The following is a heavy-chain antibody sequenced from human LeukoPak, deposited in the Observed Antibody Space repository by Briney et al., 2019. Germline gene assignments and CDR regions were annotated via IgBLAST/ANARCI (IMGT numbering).Heavy chain of an antibody. CDR2: IYYSGST. D-gene: IGHD1-26*01. Sequence: PSETLSLTCTVSGGSISTYYWSWIRQPPGKGVEWIGYIYYSGSTSYNPSLKSRVTISVDTSKNQFSLKLSSVTAADTAVYYCAREEALGSGSFDYWGQGTLVTVSS. CDR1: GGSISTYY. V-gene: IGHV4-59*01. J-gene: IGHJ4*02. CDR3: AREEALGSGSFDY.